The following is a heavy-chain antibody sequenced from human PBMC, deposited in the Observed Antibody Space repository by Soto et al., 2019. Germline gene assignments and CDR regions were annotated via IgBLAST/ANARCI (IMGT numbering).Heavy chain of an antibody. CDR2: IIPILGIA. V-gene: IGHV1-69*02. CDR3: AMEYCSSTSCYRDY. CDR1: GGTFSSYT. D-gene: IGHD2-2*02. Sequence: QVQLVQSGAEVKKPGSSVKVSCKASGGTFSSYTISWVRQAPGQGLEWMGRIIPILGIANYAQKFQGRVTITADKATSTAYIELRRLRCEDTAVYYCAMEYCSSTSCYRDYWGQGTLVTVSS. J-gene: IGHJ4*02.